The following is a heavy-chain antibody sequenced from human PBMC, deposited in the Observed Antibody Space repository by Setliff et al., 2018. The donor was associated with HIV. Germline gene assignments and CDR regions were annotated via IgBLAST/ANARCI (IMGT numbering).Heavy chain of an antibody. CDR2: ISWNSGAI. D-gene: IGHD3-16*01. V-gene: IGHV3-9*01. CDR3: AKEAIYVGYVDY. CDR1: GFTFDDYA. Sequence: PGGSLRLSCAASGFTFDDYAMHWVRQTPGKGLEWVSSISWNSGAIDYAESVKGRFSISRDNANNTLYLQMNSLRAEDTAVYYCAKEAIYVGYVDYWGQGTLVTVSS. J-gene: IGHJ4*02.